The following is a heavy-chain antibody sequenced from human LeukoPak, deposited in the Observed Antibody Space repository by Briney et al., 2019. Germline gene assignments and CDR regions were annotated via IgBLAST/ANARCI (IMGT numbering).Heavy chain of an antibody. J-gene: IGHJ4*02. Sequence: GGSLRLSCAASGFTFSSYSMNWVRQAPGKGLEWVSSISSSSSYIYYADSVKGRFTISRDNAKNSLYLQMNSLRAEDTAVYYCARDEEIAARPILDYWGQGTLVTVSS. V-gene: IGHV3-21*01. CDR1: GFTFSSYS. CDR2: ISSSSSYI. D-gene: IGHD6-6*01. CDR3: ARDEEIAARPILDY.